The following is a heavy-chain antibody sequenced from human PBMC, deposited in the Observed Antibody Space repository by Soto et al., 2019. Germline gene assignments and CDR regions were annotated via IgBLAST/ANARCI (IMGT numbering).Heavy chain of an antibody. Sequence: QVQLQESGPGLVKPSQTLSLTCTVSGGSISSGGYYCIWFRKHPGKGLEWIGYIYYSGSTDYNPSLKSRVTISVDTSKNQCSLKLSSVTAADTAVYYCARDRVGAAQAPIFDYWGQGTLVTVSS. V-gene: IGHV4-31*03. CDR3: ARDRVGAAQAPIFDY. CDR2: IYYSGST. CDR1: GGSISSGGYY. D-gene: IGHD6-13*01. J-gene: IGHJ4*02.